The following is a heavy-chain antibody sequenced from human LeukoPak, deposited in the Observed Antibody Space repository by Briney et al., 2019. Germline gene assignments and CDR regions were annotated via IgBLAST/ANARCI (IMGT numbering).Heavy chain of an antibody. Sequence: SETLSLTCTVSGGSISSYYWSWIRQPPGKGLEWIGYIYTSGSTNYNPSLKSRVTISVDTSKNQFSLKLSSVTAADTAVYYCARHGSDAFDIWGQGTMVTVSS. CDR3: ARHGSDAFDI. CDR2: IYTSGST. V-gene: IGHV4-4*09. J-gene: IGHJ3*02. CDR1: GGSISSYY. D-gene: IGHD3-10*01.